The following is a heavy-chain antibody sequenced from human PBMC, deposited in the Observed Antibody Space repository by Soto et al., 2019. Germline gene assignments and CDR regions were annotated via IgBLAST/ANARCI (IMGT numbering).Heavy chain of an antibody. Sequence: GGSLRLSCTASGFTFGDYAMSWFRQAPGKGLEWVGFIRSKAYGGTTEYAASVKGRFTISRDDSKSIAYLQMNSLKTEDTAVYYCTRGESFPYYYYYGMDVWGQGTTVTVSS. CDR2: IRSKAYGGTT. CDR3: TRGESFPYYYYYGMDV. J-gene: IGHJ6*02. CDR1: GFTFGDYA. V-gene: IGHV3-49*03.